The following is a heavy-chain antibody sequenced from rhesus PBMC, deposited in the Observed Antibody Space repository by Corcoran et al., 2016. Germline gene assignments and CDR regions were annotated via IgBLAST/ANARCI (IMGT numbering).Heavy chain of an antibody. J-gene: IGHJ4*01. Sequence: EVQLVESGGGLVQPGGSLRLSCAASGFTFSDYYMYWVRQAPGKGLEWVGFIRSKANGGTAEYAASGKGRFTISRDDYKSIAYLQMSSLKTEDTAVYYCTTGVITYFDYWGQGVLVTVSS. CDR2: IRSKANGGTA. CDR3: TTGVITYFDY. V-gene: IGHV3-184*01. CDR1: GFTFSDYY. D-gene: IGHD3-34*01.